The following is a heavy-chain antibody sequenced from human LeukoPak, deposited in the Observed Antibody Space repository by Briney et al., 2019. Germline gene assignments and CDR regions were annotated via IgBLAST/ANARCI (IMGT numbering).Heavy chain of an antibody. D-gene: IGHD3-22*01. CDR1: GYTFTSYY. CDR3: AREDSSGYYPQPRLDY. CDR2: INPSGGST. Sequence: ASVKVSCKASGYTFTSYYMHWVRQAPGQGLEWMGIINPSGGSTSYAQKFQGRVTMTRDTSTSTVYMELSSLRSEDTAVYYCAREDSSGYYPQPRLDYWGQGTLVTVSS. V-gene: IGHV1-46*01. J-gene: IGHJ4*02.